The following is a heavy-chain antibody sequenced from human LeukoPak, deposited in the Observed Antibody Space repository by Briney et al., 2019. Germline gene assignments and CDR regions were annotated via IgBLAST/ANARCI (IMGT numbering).Heavy chain of an antibody. CDR1: GFTFNTYW. CDR3: ARPIPFGGSSWYYFDY. CDR2: IKPDGSEK. D-gene: IGHD6-13*01. Sequence: GGSLRLSCAASGFTFNTYWMSWVRQAPGKGLEWVANIKPDGSEKHYVDSVKGRFTISRDNAQNSLYLQMNSLRVEDTAVYYCARPIPFGGSSWYYFDYWGQGTLVTVSS. J-gene: IGHJ4*02. V-gene: IGHV3-7*01.